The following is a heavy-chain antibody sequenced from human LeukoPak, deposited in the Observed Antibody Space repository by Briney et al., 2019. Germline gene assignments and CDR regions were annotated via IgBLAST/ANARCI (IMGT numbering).Heavy chain of an antibody. Sequence: GGSLRLSCAASGFTLSDYYMSWIRQAPGKGLEWVSYSSSSGSTIYYADSVKGRFAISRDNAQNSLYLQMNSLRAEDTAVYYCARRRDFIDYWGQGTLVTVSS. D-gene: IGHD5-24*01. J-gene: IGHJ4*02. CDR3: ARRRDFIDY. CDR2: SSSSGSTI. V-gene: IGHV3-11*01. CDR1: GFTLSDYY.